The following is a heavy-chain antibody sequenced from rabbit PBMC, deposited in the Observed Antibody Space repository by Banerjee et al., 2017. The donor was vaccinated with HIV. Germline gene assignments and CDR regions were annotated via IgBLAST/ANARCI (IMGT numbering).Heavy chain of an antibody. Sequence: QSLEESGGDLVKPGASLTLTCTASGFSFSSNFYMCWVRQAPGKGLEWIGCINTGDGSTYYASWAKGRFTISKTSSTTVTLQMTSLTAADTATYFCARDAGGDGYSNDLWGPGTLVTVS. CDR2: INTGDGST. D-gene: IGHD7-1*01. J-gene: IGHJ4*01. CDR3: ARDAGGDGYSNDL. CDR1: GFSFSSNFY. V-gene: IGHV1S40*01.